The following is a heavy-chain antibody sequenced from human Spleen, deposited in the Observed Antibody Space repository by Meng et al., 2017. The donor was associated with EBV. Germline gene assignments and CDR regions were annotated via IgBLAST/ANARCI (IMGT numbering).Heavy chain of an antibody. J-gene: IGHJ4*02. D-gene: IGHD6-25*01. CDR2: TNEDGRIT. CDR3: SRDLVGSDDD. CDR1: GFTFRNYW. Sequence: VELGESGGGLVQPGGSLRLSCATSGFTFRNYWMHWVRQVPGKGLLWVSRTNEDGRITNYADSVKGRFTISRDNTKNTLYLQMNSLRAEDTAVYFCSRDLVGSDDDWGQGTLVTVSS. V-gene: IGHV3-74*01.